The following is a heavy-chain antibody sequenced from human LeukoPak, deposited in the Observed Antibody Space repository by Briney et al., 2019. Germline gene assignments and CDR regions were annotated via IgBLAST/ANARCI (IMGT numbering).Heavy chain of an antibody. Sequence: GSLRLSCAASGFTFSSYGMPWVRQPPEKGLEWIGEINHSGSPDYNPSLKSRVTMSVDTSRNQFSLKLSSVTAADTAVYYCVREREQRDKRRYATGFDYWGQGTLVTVSS. CDR1: GFTFSSYG. CDR2: INHSGSP. V-gene: IGHV4-34*01. CDR3: VREREQRDKRRYATGFDY. J-gene: IGHJ4*02. D-gene: IGHD3-9*01.